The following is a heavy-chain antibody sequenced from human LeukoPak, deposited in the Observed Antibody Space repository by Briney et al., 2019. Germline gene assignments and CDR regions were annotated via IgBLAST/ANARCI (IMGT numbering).Heavy chain of an antibody. V-gene: IGHV3-21*04. CDR2: ISSSSSYI. D-gene: IGHD3-22*01. CDR1: GFIFSSYS. CDR3: AKDRHYYDSSGYPDDAFDI. Sequence: GGSLRLSCAASGFIFSSYSMSWVRQAPGKGLEWVSSISSSSSYIHYADSVKGRFTISRDNSKNTLYLQMNSLRAEDTAVYYCAKDRHYYDSSGYPDDAFDIWGQGTMVTVSS. J-gene: IGHJ3*02.